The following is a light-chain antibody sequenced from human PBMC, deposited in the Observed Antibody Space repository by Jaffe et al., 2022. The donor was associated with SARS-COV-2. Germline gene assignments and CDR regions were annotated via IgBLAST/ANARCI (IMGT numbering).Light chain of an antibody. Sequence: QSVLTQPPSVSGAPGQRVTISCTGSSSNIGARYDVHWYQQFPGTAPKLLIYRNSNRPSGVPDRFSGSKSGTSASLAITGLQAEDEADYYCQSYDSSLSALFGGGTKLTVL. V-gene: IGLV1-40*01. CDR2: RNS. CDR1: SSNIGARYD. CDR3: QSYDSSLSAL. J-gene: IGLJ3*02.